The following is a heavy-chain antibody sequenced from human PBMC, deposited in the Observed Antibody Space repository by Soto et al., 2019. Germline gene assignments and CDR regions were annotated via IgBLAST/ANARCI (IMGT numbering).Heavy chain of an antibody. Sequence: GGSLRLSCAASGFTFSSYAMSWVRQAPGKGLEWVSAISGSGGSTYYADSVKGRFTISRDNSKNTLYLQMNSLRAEDTAVYYCAKDAHRGYSYGYGLFDYWGQGTLVTVSS. CDR2: ISGSGGST. D-gene: IGHD5-18*01. V-gene: IGHV3-23*01. CDR1: GFTFSSYA. CDR3: AKDAHRGYSYGYGLFDY. J-gene: IGHJ4*02.